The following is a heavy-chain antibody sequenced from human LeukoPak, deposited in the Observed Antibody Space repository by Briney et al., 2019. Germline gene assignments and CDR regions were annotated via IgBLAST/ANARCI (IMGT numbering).Heavy chain of an antibody. V-gene: IGHV3-23*01. Sequence: PGGSLRLSCAASGFTFSNYAMSWVRQAPGKGLEWVSSISVSGGNTYYADSVQGRFTISRDNSKSTLCLQMNSLRAEDTAVYYCAKQLGYCSDGSCYFPYWGQGTLVTVSS. CDR2: ISVSGGNT. J-gene: IGHJ4*02. D-gene: IGHD2-15*01. CDR1: GFTFSNYA. CDR3: AKQLGYCSDGSCYFPY.